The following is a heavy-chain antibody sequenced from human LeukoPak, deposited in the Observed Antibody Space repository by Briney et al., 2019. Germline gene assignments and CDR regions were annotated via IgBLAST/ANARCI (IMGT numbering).Heavy chain of an antibody. Sequence: GASVKVSCKASGYTFTSYDINWVRQATGQGLEWMGWMNPNSGDTGYAQKFQGRVTLTRNTSITTAYMELSSLRSEDTAVYFCAWGSRSLYFDYWGQGTLVTVSS. CDR3: AWGSRSLYFDY. V-gene: IGHV1-8*01. CDR2: MNPNSGDT. D-gene: IGHD1-14*01. CDR1: GYTFTSYD. J-gene: IGHJ4*02.